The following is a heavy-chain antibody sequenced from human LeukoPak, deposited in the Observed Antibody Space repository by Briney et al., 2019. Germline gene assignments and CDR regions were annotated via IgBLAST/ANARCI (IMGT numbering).Heavy chain of an antibody. CDR3: ARSYSSSWSWFDP. V-gene: IGHV4-39*01. CDR1: GGAISSSSSY. CDR2: IYYSGST. Sequence: PSETLSLTCTVSGGAISSSSSYWGWIRQPPGKGLEWIGSIYYSGSTYYNPSLKSRVTISVDTPKNQFSLKLSSVTAADTAVYYCARSYSSSWSWFDPWGQGTLVTVSS. D-gene: IGHD6-13*01. J-gene: IGHJ5*02.